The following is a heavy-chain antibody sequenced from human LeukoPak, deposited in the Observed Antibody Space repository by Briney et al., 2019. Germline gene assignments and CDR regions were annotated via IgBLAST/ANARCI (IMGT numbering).Heavy chain of an antibody. CDR1: AYSISSGYY. Sequence: SETLSLTCAVSAYSISSGYYWGWIRQPPGKGLEWIASIYHSGITYYNPSLKSRVTISVDTSKNHFSLKVSPVTAADSAVYFRTRQYTSGCGYYFDYWGQGALVSVSS. V-gene: IGHV4-38-2*01. J-gene: IGHJ4*02. CDR3: TRQYTSGCGYYFDY. CDR2: IYHSGIT. D-gene: IGHD6-25*01.